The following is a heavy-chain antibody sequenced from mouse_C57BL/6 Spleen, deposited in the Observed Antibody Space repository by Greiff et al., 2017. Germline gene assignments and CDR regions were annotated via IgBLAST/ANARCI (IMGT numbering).Heavy chain of an antibody. CDR3: ARKDEGAMDY. V-gene: IGHV2-2*01. CDR2: IWSGGST. CDR1: GFSLTSYG. Sequence: QVQLQQSGPGLVQPSQSLSITCTVSGFSLTSYGVHWVRQSPGKGLEWLGVIWSGGSTDNNAAFIARLSISKDNSKSQVFFKMNSLQADDTAIYYCARKDEGAMDYWGQGTSVTVSS. J-gene: IGHJ4*01.